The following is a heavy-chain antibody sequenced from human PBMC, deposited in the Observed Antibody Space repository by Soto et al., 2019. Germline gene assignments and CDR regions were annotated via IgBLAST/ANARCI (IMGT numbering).Heavy chain of an antibody. CDR3: ARLRYGSGSYSPFDY. D-gene: IGHD3-10*01. Sequence: PSETLSLTCTVSGGSISSYYWSWIRQPPGKGLEWIGYIYYSGSTNYNPSLKSRVTISVDTSKNQFSLKLSSVTAADTAVYYCARLRYGSGSYSPFDYWGQGTLVTVS. CDR1: GGSISSYY. V-gene: IGHV4-59*08. J-gene: IGHJ4*02. CDR2: IYYSGST.